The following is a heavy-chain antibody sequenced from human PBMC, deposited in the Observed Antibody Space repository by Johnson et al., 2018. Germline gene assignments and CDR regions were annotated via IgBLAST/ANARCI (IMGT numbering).Heavy chain of an antibody. J-gene: IGHJ6*03. CDR3: ARVLRSGNSSSWFTTYYYYMDV. Sequence: EVQLVESGGGLVQFGGSXRLSCAASGFTFSSYSMNWVRQAPGKGLEWVSYISSSSSTIYYADSVKGLFTISRDKAKDSLYLQMNSLRAEDTAVYYCARVLRSGNSSSWFTTYYYYMDVWGKGTTVTVSS. CDR2: ISSSSSTI. V-gene: IGHV3-48*01. D-gene: IGHD6-13*01. CDR1: GFTFSSYS.